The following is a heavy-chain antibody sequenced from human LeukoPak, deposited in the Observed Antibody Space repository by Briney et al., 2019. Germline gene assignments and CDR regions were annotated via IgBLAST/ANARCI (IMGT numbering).Heavy chain of an antibody. D-gene: IGHD3-22*01. Sequence: TSGGSLRLSCAGSGFIVSDAWMSWVRQAPGKGLEWIGRSKSKTDGGTTDHAAPVKGTFTISRDDSKNTLYLQMNSLKTEDTAMHYCVRHHDVSGYYFAYFDYWGQGTLVTVSS. J-gene: IGHJ4*02. CDR1: GFIVSDAW. CDR2: SKSKTDGGTT. V-gene: IGHV3-15*01. CDR3: VRHHDVSGYYFAYFDY.